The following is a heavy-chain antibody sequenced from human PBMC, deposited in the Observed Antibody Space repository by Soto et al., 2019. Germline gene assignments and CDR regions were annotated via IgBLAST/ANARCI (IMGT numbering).Heavy chain of an antibody. CDR1: GGSISSSNW. D-gene: IGHD5-18*01. CDR2: IYHSGST. CDR3: ARIPRGYSYGYLDY. V-gene: IGHV4-4*02. Sequence: KTSETLSLTCAVSGGSISSSNWWSWVRQPPGKGLEWIGEIYHSGSTNYNPSLKSRVTISVDKSKNQFSLKLSSVTAADTAVYYCARIPRGYSYGYLDYWGQGTLVTVS. J-gene: IGHJ4*02.